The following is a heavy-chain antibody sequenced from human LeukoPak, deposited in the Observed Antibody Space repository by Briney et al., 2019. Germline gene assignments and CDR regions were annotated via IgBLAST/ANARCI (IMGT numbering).Heavy chain of an antibody. CDR2: IYYSGST. Sequence: PSETLSLTCTVSGGSISSSSYYWGWIRQPPGKGLEWIGYIYYSGSTNYNPSLKSRVTISVDTSKNQFSLKLSSVTAADTAVYYCARDGDYYDSSGYSAFDIWGQGTMVTVSS. CDR1: GGSISSSSYY. V-gene: IGHV4-61*01. J-gene: IGHJ3*02. CDR3: ARDGDYYDSSGYSAFDI. D-gene: IGHD3-22*01.